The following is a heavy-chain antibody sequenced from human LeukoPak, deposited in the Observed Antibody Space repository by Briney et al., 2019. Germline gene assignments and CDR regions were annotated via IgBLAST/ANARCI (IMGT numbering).Heavy chain of an antibody. V-gene: IGHV3-23*01. D-gene: IGHD1-7*01. CDR2: FSGSGGRT. CDR3: AKVTRTWNSLDY. J-gene: IGHJ4*02. CDR1: RFTFSAYA. Sequence: GGSLTLSCAASRFTFSAYAMRWVRQAPGKGLEWVSTFSGSGGRTYYADSVKGRFTISRDNSKNTLYLQMNSLRAEDTAVYSCAKVTRTWNSLDYSGEGAPVTVSS.